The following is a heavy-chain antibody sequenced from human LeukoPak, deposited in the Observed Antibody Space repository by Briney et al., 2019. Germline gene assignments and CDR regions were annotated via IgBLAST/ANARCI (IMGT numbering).Heavy chain of an antibody. CDR1: GASIISSNW. D-gene: IGHD1-1*01. J-gene: IGHJ6*04. CDR3: ASRWRNGMDV. Sequence: KSSGTLSLTCAVSGASIISSNWWGWVCPPPEKGLEWIGEIYHSGITKSIPSLKSRVTMSVDKSKTQVSLRLSSVTAADTARYCCASRWRNGMDVWGKGTTVTVSS. CDR2: IYHSGIT. V-gene: IGHV4-4*01.